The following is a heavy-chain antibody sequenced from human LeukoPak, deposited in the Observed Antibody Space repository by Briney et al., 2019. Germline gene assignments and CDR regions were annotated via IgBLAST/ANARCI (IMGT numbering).Heavy chain of an antibody. CDR2: INHSGST. V-gene: IGHV4-34*01. D-gene: IGHD2-21*02. Sequence: SETLSLTCAVYGGSFSGYYWSWIRQPPGKGLEWIGEINHSGSTNYNPSLKSRVTLSVDTSKNQFSLKLSSVTAADTAVYYCAGYCGGDCYAPDNFDYWGQGTLVTVSS. J-gene: IGHJ4*02. CDR3: AGYCGGDCYAPDNFDY. CDR1: GGSFSGYY.